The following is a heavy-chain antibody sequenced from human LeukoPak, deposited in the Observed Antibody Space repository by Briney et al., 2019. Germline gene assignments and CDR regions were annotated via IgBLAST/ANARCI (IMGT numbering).Heavy chain of an antibody. D-gene: IGHD6-19*01. V-gene: IGHV3-30-3*01. Sequence: GGSLRLSCAAPGFTFSDSAMTWVRQAPGKGLEWVAVMSYDGSNEYYADSVKGRFTISRDNSKNTLYLQMNSLRAEDTAVYYCATNGPGIAVAGYVDYWGQGTLVIVSS. CDR2: MSYDGSNE. J-gene: IGHJ4*02. CDR3: ATNGPGIAVAGYVDY. CDR1: GFTFSDSA.